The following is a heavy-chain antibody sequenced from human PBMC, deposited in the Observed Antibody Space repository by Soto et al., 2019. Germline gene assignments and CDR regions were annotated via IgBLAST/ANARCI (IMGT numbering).Heavy chain of an antibody. CDR3: ARGVYYDSRGYYFFF. D-gene: IGHD3-22*01. CDR2: IVPMFGTA. Sequence: GASVKVSCKASGGTFSRYALSWVRQAPGQGPEWMGGIVPMFGTANYAQKFQGRVTITADESTSTAYMQLSSLRSEDTAVYYCARGVYYDSRGYYFFFWGQGTLVTVPS. J-gene: IGHJ4*02. CDR1: GGTFSRYA. V-gene: IGHV1-69*13.